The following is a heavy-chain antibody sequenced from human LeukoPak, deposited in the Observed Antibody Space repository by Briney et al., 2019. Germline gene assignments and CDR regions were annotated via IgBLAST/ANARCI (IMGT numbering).Heavy chain of an antibody. J-gene: IGHJ4*02. CDR3: ARDDRSYGSGWYLDY. CDR2: IYYSGST. V-gene: IGHV4-59*01. CDR1: GGSISSYY. Sequence: KPSETLSLTCTVSGGSISSYYCSWLRQPPGKGLEWIGYIYYSGSTNYNPSLKSRVTISVDTSKNEFSQKLSSVTAADTAVYYCARDDRSYGSGWYLDYWGQGTLVTVSA. D-gene: IGHD6-19*01.